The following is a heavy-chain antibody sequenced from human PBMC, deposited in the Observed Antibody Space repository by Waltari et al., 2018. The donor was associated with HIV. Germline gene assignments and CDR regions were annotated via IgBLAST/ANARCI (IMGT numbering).Heavy chain of an antibody. J-gene: IGHJ5*02. D-gene: IGHD6-19*01. Sequence: EVHLVESGGNLVKPGGSLRLSCAASVSIVSTFAMPWVRQVPVEVLEGLSNIRGSGPYIDYAASVRCRFTVSRDNAKNLMYLQMNNLRPDDTAVYYCARDRPDASGWSITDTWGQGTLVTVSS. CDR2: IRGSGPYI. CDR1: VSIVSTFA. CDR3: ARDRPDASGWSITDT. V-gene: IGHV3-21*01.